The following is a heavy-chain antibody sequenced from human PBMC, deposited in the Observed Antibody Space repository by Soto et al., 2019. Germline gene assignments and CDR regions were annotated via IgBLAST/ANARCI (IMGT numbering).Heavy chain of an antibody. D-gene: IGHD5-12*01. V-gene: IGHV1-18*01. Sequence: ASVKVSCQASGYTFTSYGIRWVRQAPGQGLGWMGWNSAYNGNTNYAQKLQGRVTMTTATSTSTAYMELRSLRSDDTAVYYCARANVDIVANFDYWGQGTLVTVSS. CDR2: NSAYNGNT. CDR1: GYTFTSYG. CDR3: ARANVDIVANFDY. J-gene: IGHJ4*02.